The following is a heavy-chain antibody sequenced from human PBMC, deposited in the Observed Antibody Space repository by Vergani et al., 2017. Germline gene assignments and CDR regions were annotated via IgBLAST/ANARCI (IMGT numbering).Heavy chain of an antibody. V-gene: IGHV3-9*03. J-gene: IGHJ6*02. CDR1: GFTFDDYA. Sequence: EVQLVASGGGLVQPGRSLRLSCAASGFTFDDYAMQWVRQAPGKGLEWVSGISWNSGSIGYADSVKGRFTISRDNAKNSLYLQMNSLRAEDMALYYCAKDGGYDPYYYYGMDVWGQGTTVTVSS. CDR2: ISWNSGSI. D-gene: IGHD5-12*01. CDR3: AKDGGYDPYYYYGMDV.